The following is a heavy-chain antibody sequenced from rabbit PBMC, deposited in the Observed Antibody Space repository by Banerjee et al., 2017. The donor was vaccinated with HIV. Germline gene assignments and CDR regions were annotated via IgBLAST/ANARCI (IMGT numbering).Heavy chain of an antibody. V-gene: IGHV1S40*01. CDR2: IYTGSSGST. J-gene: IGHJ4*01. Sequence: QQLVESGGGLVKPGASLTLTCTASGFSFSSGYDMCWVRQAPGKGLEWIAYIYTGSSGSTYYASWAKGRFTISTTSSTTVTLQMTSLTAADTATYFCARSYADYGYPYYFNLWGPGTLVTVS. CDR3: ARSYADYGYPYYFNL. CDR1: GFSFSSGYD. D-gene: IGHD6-1*01.